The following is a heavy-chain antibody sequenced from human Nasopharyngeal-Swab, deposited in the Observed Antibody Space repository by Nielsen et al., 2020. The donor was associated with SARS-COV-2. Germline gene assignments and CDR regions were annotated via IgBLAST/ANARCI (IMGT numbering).Heavy chain of an antibody. CDR3: AAFNGFDC. J-gene: IGHJ4*02. D-gene: IGHD2-8*01. CDR1: GFTLSSNH. Sequence: LSLTCAASGFTLSSNHMSWVRQAPGKGLEWVSVINNVGDAYYADSVRGRFTISRDTSKNTLYLQMNSLRAEDTAEYYCAAFNGFDCWGQGTLVTVSS. V-gene: IGHV3-53*01. CDR2: INNVGDA.